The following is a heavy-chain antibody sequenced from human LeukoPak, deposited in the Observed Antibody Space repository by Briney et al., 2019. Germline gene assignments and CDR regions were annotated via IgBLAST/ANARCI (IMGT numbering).Heavy chain of an antibody. Sequence: SETLSLTCTVSGGSISSYYWSWIRQPPGKGLEWIGYIYCGGSTNYNPSLKSRVTISVDTSKNQFSLKLSSVTAADTAVYYCARTHEVGACDYWGQGTLVTVSS. CDR3: ARTHEVGACDY. V-gene: IGHV4-59*01. CDR1: GGSISSYY. J-gene: IGHJ4*02. D-gene: IGHD1-26*01. CDR2: IYCGGST.